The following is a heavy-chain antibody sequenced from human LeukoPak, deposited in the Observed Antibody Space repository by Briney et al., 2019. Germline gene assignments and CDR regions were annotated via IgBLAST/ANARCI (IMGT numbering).Heavy chain of an antibody. CDR3: ARRVQYVDTAMIDYFDY. CDR1: GYSFTSYW. V-gene: IGHV5-51*01. D-gene: IGHD5-18*01. J-gene: IGHJ4*02. Sequence: GESLKISCKVSGYSFTSYWIGWVRQMPGKGLEWMGIIHPGDSDIRYSPSFQGQVTISADKSINTAYLQWSNLKASDTAMYYCARRVQYVDTAMIDYFDYWGQGTLVTVSS. CDR2: IHPGDSDI.